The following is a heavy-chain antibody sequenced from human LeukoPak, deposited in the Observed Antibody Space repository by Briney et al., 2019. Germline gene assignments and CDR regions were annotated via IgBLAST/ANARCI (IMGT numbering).Heavy chain of an antibody. D-gene: IGHD3-10*02. J-gene: IGHJ5*02. Sequence: ASVKVSCKASGYTFTSYAMNWVRQAPGQGLEWMGWINTNTGDPTYAQGFTGRFVFSLDTSVSTAYLQINSLKAEDTAVYYCARGLFGELLYGDWFDPWGQGTLVTVSS. CDR2: INTNTGDP. CDR3: ARGLFGELLYGDWFDP. CDR1: GYTFTSYA. V-gene: IGHV7-4-1*02.